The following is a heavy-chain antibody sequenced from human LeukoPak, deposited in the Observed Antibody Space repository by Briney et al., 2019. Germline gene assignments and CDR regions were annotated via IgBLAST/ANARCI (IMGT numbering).Heavy chain of an antibody. J-gene: IGHJ4*02. CDR1: GYTFTGYY. CDR3: ARDPHLAVRGDY. V-gene: IGHV1-2*02. Sequence: GASVKVSCKASGYTFTGYYMHWLRQAPGQGLEWMGWINPNSGGSNYAQKFQGRVTMTRNTSISTAYMELSRLRSDDTAVYYCARDPHLAVRGDYLGQGTLVTVPS. D-gene: IGHD2-21*01. CDR2: INPNSGGS.